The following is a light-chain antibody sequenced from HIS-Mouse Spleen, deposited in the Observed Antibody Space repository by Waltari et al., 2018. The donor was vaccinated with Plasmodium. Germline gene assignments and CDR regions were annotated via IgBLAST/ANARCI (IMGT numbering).Light chain of an antibody. CDR1: FLANKY. CDR2: KDS. V-gene: IGLV3-27*01. CDR3: YSAADNNLV. Sequence: SYELTQPSSVSVSPGQTARLTCSGDFLANKYARWFPQNPGQAPVLVIYKDSERPSGIPERFSGSSSGTTVTLTISGAQVEDEADYYCYSAADNNLVFGGGTKLTVL. J-gene: IGLJ3*02.